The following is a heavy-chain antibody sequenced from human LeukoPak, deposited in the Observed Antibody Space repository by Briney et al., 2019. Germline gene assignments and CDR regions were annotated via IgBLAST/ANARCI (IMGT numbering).Heavy chain of an antibody. J-gene: IGHJ4*02. Sequence: TGGSLRLSCAASGFTFSSYEMNWVRQAPGKGLEWVSYISSSGSTIYYADSVKGRFTISRDNAKNTLYLQMNSLRAEDTAVYYCARDSPTVTTSYGYWGQGTLVTVSS. CDR2: ISSSGSTI. CDR3: ARDSPTVTTSYGY. V-gene: IGHV3-48*03. CDR1: GFTFSSYE. D-gene: IGHD4-17*01.